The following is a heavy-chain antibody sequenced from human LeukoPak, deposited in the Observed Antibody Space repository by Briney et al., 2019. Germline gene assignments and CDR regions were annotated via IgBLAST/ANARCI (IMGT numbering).Heavy chain of an antibody. CDR1: GFTFSSYW. V-gene: IGHV3-7*03. Sequence: PGGSLRLSCVASGFTFSSYWMSWVRQAPGKGLEWVAIIKQDGSDKYYVDSVKGRFAITRDNAEKSLYLQMNSPRAEDTAVYYCATSRTNDYWGRGTLVTVSS. D-gene: IGHD1-14*01. CDR3: ATSRTNDY. J-gene: IGHJ4*01. CDR2: IKQDGSDK.